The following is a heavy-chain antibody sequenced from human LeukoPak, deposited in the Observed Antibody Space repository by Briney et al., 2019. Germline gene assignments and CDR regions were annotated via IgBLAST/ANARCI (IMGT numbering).Heavy chain of an antibody. J-gene: IGHJ4*02. Sequence: GGSLRLSCAASGFTFSSYSMNWVRQAPGKGLEWVSYISSSSSTIYYADSVKGRFTISKDNAKNSLYLQMNSLRAEDTAVYYCAREGVPVRFLEWLGKFDYWGQGTLVTVSS. CDR3: AREGVPVRFLEWLGKFDY. CDR1: GFTFSSYS. CDR2: ISSSSSTI. V-gene: IGHV3-48*04. D-gene: IGHD3-3*01.